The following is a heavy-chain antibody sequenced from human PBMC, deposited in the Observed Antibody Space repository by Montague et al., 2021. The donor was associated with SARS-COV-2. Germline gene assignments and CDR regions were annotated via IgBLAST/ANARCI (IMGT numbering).Heavy chain of an antibody. CDR3: ARILVAAAGSPFDP. V-gene: IGHV2-70*11. J-gene: IGHJ5*02. Sequence: PALVKPTQTLTLTCTLSGFSLSTSGMCVSWIRQPPGKALEWLARIDWDDDKHYSTSLKTRLTISKDTSKNQVVLTMTNMDPVDTATYYCARILVAAAGSPFDPWGQGTLVTVSS. CDR2: IDWDDDK. CDR1: GFSLSTSGMC. D-gene: IGHD6-13*01.